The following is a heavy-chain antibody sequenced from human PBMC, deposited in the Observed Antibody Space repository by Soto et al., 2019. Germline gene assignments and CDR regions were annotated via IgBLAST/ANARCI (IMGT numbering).Heavy chain of an antibody. CDR3: ARESRGDYVWGSYRYPRTSSYYYYYGMDV. Sequence: GASVKVSCKASGGTFSSYAISWVRQAPGQGLEWMGGIIPIFGTANYAQKFQGRVTITADESTSTAYMELSSLRSEDTAVYYCARESRGDYVWGSYRYPRTSSYYYYYGMDVWGQGTTVTVSS. J-gene: IGHJ6*02. V-gene: IGHV1-69*13. D-gene: IGHD3-16*02. CDR2: IIPIFGTA. CDR1: GGTFSSYA.